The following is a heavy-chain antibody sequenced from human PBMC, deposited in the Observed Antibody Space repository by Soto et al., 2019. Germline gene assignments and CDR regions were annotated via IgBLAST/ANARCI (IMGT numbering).Heavy chain of an antibody. Sequence: EVQLLESGGGLVQPGGSLRLSCAASGFTFNIYAMTWVRQAPGKGLEWVSVISGSGGNTYYADSVKGRFTISRDNSKNTLYLQMNSLRAEDTAIYYRAKGVRTWWDVNLYNWFDPWGQGTLVTVSS. D-gene: IGHD2-15*01. CDR2: ISGSGGNT. CDR3: AKGVRTWWDVNLYNWFDP. J-gene: IGHJ5*02. CDR1: GFTFNIYA. V-gene: IGHV3-23*01.